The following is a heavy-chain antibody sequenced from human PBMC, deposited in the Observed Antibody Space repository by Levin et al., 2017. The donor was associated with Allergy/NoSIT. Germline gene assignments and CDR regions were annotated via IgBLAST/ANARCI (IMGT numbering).Heavy chain of an antibody. CDR2: IRSKANSYAT. D-gene: IGHD2-15*01. CDR1: GFTFSGSA. Sequence: PGGSLRLSCAASGFTFSGSAMHWVRQASGKGLEWVGRIRSKANSYATAYAASVKGRFTISRDDSKNTAYLQMNSLKTEDTAVYYCTSADWCSGGSCKKNDYWGQGTLVTVSS. CDR3: TSADWCSGGSCKKNDY. J-gene: IGHJ4*02. V-gene: IGHV3-73*01.